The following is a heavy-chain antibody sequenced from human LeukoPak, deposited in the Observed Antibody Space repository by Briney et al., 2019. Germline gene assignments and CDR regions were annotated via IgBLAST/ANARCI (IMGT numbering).Heavy chain of an antibody. V-gene: IGHV3-53*01. D-gene: IGHD3-22*01. Sequence: GGSLRLSCAASGFTVSSNYMSWVRQAPGKGLEWVSVIYSGGTTNYADSVKGRFTISRDNSKNTLYLQMNSLRAEDTAVYYCAKVWTYYYDSSGYEDYWGQGTLVTVSS. J-gene: IGHJ4*02. CDR3: AKVWTYYYDSSGYEDY. CDR2: IYSGGTT. CDR1: GFTVSSNY.